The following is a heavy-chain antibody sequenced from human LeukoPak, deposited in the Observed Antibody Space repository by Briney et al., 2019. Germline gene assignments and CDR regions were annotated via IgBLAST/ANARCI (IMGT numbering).Heavy chain of an antibody. CDR2: ISTSSNRI. J-gene: IGHJ4*02. D-gene: IGHD6-19*01. Sequence: GGSLRLSCAASGVTFSSYAMSWVRQAPGKGLEWVSYISTSSNRIDYADSVKGRFTMSRDNAKNLLYLQMNSLRDEDTAMYYCARVSAPGTSGWYLGYWGQGTLVTVSS. CDR3: ARVSAPGTSGWYLGY. CDR1: GVTFSSYA. V-gene: IGHV3-48*02.